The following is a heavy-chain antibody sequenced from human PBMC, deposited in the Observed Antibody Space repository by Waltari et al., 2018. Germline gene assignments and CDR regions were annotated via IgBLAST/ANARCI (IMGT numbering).Heavy chain of an antibody. D-gene: IGHD3-22*01. V-gene: IGHV3-30*07. J-gene: IGHJ5*02. Sequence: VLLVESGGGVVQPGRSLRLSCAASGFSFTSFALHWVRQAPGKGPEWRARRTDDGSKEYYAESVKGRFTISRDNAKNVVYLKVDSLRPEDTAVYYCARDCDSDHLDPWGQGTLVTVSS. CDR3: ARDCDSDHLDP. CDR1: GFSFTSFA. CDR2: RTDDGSKE.